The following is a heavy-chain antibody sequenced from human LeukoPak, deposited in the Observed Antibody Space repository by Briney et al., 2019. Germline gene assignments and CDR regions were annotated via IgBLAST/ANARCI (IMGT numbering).Heavy chain of an antibody. Sequence: GGSLRLSCAASGFTFSDYYMSWIRQAPGKGLEWVSYISSSGSTIYYADSVKGRFTISRDNSKNTLYLQMNSLRAEDTAVYYCAKGVPAANFYYYYYMDVWGKGTTVTVSS. D-gene: IGHD2-2*01. V-gene: IGHV3-11*01. CDR3: AKGVPAANFYYYYYMDV. CDR1: GFTFSDYY. CDR2: ISSSGSTI. J-gene: IGHJ6*03.